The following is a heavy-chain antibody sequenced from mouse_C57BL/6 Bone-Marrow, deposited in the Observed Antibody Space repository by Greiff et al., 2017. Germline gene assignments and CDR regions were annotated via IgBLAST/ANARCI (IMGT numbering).Heavy chain of an antibody. CDR2: IYPSSGNT. CDR3: ANDGNSSWFDY. D-gene: IGHD1-1*01. Sequence: VQLVESGAELARPGASVKLSCTASGYTFTSYGISWVKQTPGQGLEWIGEIYPSSGNTYYNEKFKGKVTLAVDTSSSTGYMQLSSLTSEDSAVYYWANDGNSSWFDYWGQGTVVTVAA. V-gene: IGHV1-81*01. J-gene: IGHJ3*01. CDR1: GYTFTSYG.